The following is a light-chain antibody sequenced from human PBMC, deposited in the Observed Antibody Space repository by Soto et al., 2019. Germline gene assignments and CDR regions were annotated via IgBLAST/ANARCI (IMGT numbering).Light chain of an antibody. J-gene: IGLJ2*01. Sequence: QSALTQPASVSGSHGQSITISCTGSTSDVGGYNYVSWYQQLPGKAPQLMIFEVSNRPSGVSPRFSGSKSGNTASQTISWLQAEDDADYYCSSYTSSDLVVFGGGTKRTVL. CDR2: EVS. CDR3: SSYTSSDLVV. CDR1: TSDVGGYNY. V-gene: IGLV2-14*01.